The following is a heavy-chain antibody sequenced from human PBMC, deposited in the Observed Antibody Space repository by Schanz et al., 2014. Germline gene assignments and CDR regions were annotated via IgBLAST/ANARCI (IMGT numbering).Heavy chain of an antibody. Sequence: QVQLVESGGGVVQPGRSRRLSCEASGFTFSSYGMHWVRQAPGKGLEWVAVISYDGNNEDYADSVKGRFSISRDNSQNTLYLQMDSLRPEDTAVYFCVKDTGYCHGGACYCFEYWGLGILVTVSS. CDR2: ISYDGNNE. CDR3: VKDTGYCHGGACYCFEY. V-gene: IGHV3-30*18. CDR1: GFTFSSYG. D-gene: IGHD2-8*02. J-gene: IGHJ4*02.